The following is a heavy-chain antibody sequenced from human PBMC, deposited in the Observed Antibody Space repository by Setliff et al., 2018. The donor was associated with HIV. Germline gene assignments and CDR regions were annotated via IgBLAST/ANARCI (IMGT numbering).Heavy chain of an antibody. J-gene: IGHJ6*02. D-gene: IGHD3-22*01. CDR3: ARSRTSSGYYGVTGYGMDV. CDR2: INHSGST. Sequence: SETLSLTCTVSRGSISSGTYYWTWIRQPPGKGLEWIGEINHSGSTNYNPSLKSRVTISVATSKNQFSLKLNSVTTADTAVYYCARSRTSSGYYGVTGYGMDVWGQGTTVTVSS. CDR1: RGSISSGTYY. V-gene: IGHV4-39*07.